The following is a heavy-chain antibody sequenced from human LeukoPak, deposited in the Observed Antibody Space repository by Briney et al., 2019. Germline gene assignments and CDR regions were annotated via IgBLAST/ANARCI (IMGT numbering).Heavy chain of an antibody. CDR1: GFTFSTYS. V-gene: IGHV3-48*02. CDR3: ARGVGATFGN. J-gene: IGHJ4*02. Sequence: PGGSLRLSCAASGFTFSTYSMNWVRQAPGKGLEWVSYITSSSSTIYYADSVRGRFTISRDNAKNSLYLQMNSLRDEGTAVYYCARGVGATFGNWGQGTLVTVSS. CDR2: ITSSSSTI. D-gene: IGHD1-26*01.